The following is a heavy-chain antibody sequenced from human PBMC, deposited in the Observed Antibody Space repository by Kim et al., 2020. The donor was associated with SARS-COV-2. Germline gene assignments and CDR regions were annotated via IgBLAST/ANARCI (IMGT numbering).Heavy chain of an antibody. CDR3: ARTRHYGDYEPFDY. Sequence: SVKVSCKASGGTFSSYAISWVRQAPGQGLEWMGRIIPILGIANYAQKFQGRVTITADKSTSTAYMELSSLRSEDTAVYYCARTRHYGDYEPFDYWGQGTLGTVSS. V-gene: IGHV1-69*04. CDR1: GGTFSSYA. D-gene: IGHD4-17*01. J-gene: IGHJ4*02. CDR2: IIPILGIA.